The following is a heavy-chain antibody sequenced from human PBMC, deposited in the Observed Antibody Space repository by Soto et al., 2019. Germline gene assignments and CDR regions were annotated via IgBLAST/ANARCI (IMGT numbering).Heavy chain of an antibody. CDR3: ARDSRYYDILTGYGWHPGGHWFDP. J-gene: IGHJ5*02. D-gene: IGHD3-9*01. CDR1: GFTFSSYG. Sequence: QVQLVESGGGVVQPGRSLRLSCAASGFTFSSYGMHWVRQAPGKGLEWVAVIWYDGSNKYYADSVKGRFTISRDNSKNPLYLQMHSLRAEDTAVYYCARDSRYYDILTGYGWHPGGHWFDPWGQGTLVTVSS. CDR2: IWYDGSNK. V-gene: IGHV3-33*01.